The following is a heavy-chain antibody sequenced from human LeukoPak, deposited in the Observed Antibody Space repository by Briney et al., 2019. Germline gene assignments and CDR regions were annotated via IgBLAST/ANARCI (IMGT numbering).Heavy chain of an antibody. J-gene: IGHJ4*02. D-gene: IGHD6-13*01. Sequence: SVRVSCKASGGTFSSYAISWVRQAPGQGLEWMGRIIPIFGIANYAQKFQGRVTITADKSTSTAYMELSSLRSEDTAVYYCAREADDGSSPLDYWGQGTLVTVSS. CDR2: IIPIFGIA. CDR1: GGTFSSYA. V-gene: IGHV1-69*04. CDR3: AREADDGSSPLDY.